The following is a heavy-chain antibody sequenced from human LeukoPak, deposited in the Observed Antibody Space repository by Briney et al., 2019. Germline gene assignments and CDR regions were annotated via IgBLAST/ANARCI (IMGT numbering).Heavy chain of an antibody. D-gene: IGHD6-19*01. CDR3: ARSRTATGYSSGWYWYFDL. CDR2: INPNSGGT. J-gene: IGHJ2*01. V-gene: IGHV1-2*02. CDR1: GYTFTGYY. Sequence: ASVKVSCKASGYTFTGYYMHWVRQAPGQGLEWMGWINPNSGGTNYAQKFQGRVTMTRDTSISTAYMELRSLRSDDTAVYYCARSRTATGYSSGWYWYFDLWGRGTLVTVSS.